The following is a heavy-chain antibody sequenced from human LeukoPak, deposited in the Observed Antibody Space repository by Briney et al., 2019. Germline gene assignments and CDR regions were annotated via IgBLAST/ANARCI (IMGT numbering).Heavy chain of an antibody. CDR1: GGSISSYY. V-gene: IGHV4-59*01. J-gene: IGHJ4*02. CDR3: ARGTDFDY. CDR2: IYYSGST. D-gene: IGHD1-14*01. Sequence: SETLSLTCTVSGGSISSYYWSWIRQPPGKGLEWIGYIYYSGSTNYNPSLKSRVTISVDTSKNQFSLKLSSVTAADTAVYYCARGTDFDYWGQGTLVTVS.